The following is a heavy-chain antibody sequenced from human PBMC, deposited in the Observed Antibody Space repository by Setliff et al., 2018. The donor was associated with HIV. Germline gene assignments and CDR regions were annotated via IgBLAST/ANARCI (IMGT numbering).Heavy chain of an antibody. D-gene: IGHD5-18*01. V-gene: IGHV1-2*02. CDR1: GYTFTGYY. CDR2: INPNNGVT. CDR3: ARPRVAYSYGSLDY. J-gene: IGHJ4*02. Sequence: ASVKVSCKASGYTFTGYYMHWVRQAPGQGLEWLGWINPNNGVTNYAQNFQGRVTMTRDNSQNTLFLQIDSLTVEDTAVYYCARPRVAYSYGSLDYWGQGTLVTVSS.